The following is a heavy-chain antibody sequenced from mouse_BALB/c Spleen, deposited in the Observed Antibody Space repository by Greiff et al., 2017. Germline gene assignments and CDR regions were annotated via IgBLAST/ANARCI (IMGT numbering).Heavy chain of an antibody. CDR2: ISSGGSYT. J-gene: IGHJ2*01. CDR3: ARGEDGRSWFDY. D-gene: IGHD1-2*01. Sequence: EVKLVESGGDLVKPGGSLKLSCAASGFPFSSYGMSWVRQTPDKRLEWVATISSGGSYTYYPDSVKGRFTISRDNTKNTLYLQMSSLKSDDTAMYSCARGEDGRSWFDYWGQGTTLTVSA. CDR1: GFPFSSYG. V-gene: IGHV5-6*01.